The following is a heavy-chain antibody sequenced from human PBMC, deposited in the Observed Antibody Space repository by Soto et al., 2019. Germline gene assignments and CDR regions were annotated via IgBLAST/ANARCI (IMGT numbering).Heavy chain of an antibody. J-gene: IGHJ4*02. D-gene: IGHD2-21*02. V-gene: IGHV5-51*01. CDR1: GASFTNYW. CDR3: ARGEGVTVFDY. Sequence: GESLKISCKGSGASFTNYWVGWVRQMPGKGLEWMGIIYPGDSDTRYSPSFQGQVTTPADKSISTAYLQWSSLKASDTAMYYCARGEGVTVFDYWGQGTLVTVSS. CDR2: IYPGDSDT.